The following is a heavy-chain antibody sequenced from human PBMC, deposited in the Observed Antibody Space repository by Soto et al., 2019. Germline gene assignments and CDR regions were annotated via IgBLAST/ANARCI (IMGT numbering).Heavy chain of an antibody. Sequence: VQLLESGGGLVQPGGSLRLSCAASGVTFSSYSMSWVRQAPGKGLEWVSAISGSGGSTYYADSVKGRFTSSRDHSKDTLYLQMNSLRAEDKAVYYCATYTDDGSWRQGTLVTVSS. V-gene: IGHV3-23*01. J-gene: IGHJ4*02. CDR2: ISGSGGST. CDR1: GVTFSSYS. CDR3: ATYTDDGS. D-gene: IGHD1-1*01.